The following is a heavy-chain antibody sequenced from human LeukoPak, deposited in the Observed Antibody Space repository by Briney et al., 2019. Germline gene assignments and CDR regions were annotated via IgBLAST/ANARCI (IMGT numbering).Heavy chain of an antibody. Sequence: PETPCLTCTVSGGSTCGDYWSCSWDSPQKGLERLGYFDYSGYTNYNPSLRSRLTMSVDTSNYQLSLKVRSVTAADTAVYYCARVSRSESAVHPWGQGTLVTVSS. CDR2: FDYSGYT. CDR1: GGSTCGDY. D-gene: IGHD2/OR15-2a*01. V-gene: IGHV4-59*08. J-gene: IGHJ5*02. CDR3: ARVSRSESAVHP.